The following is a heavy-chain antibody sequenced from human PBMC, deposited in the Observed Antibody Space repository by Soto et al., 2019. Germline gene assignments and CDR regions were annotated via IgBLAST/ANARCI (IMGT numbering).Heavy chain of an antibody. J-gene: IGHJ4*02. D-gene: IGHD2-2*01. CDR3: ARARYCSSTICYGGAFDY. CDR2: ISSGSSTI. CDR1: GFTFSSYN. V-gene: IGHV3-48*01. Sequence: EVQLVESGGGLVQPGGSLRLSCAASGFTFSSYNMNWVRQAPGKGLEWVAYISSGSSTIYYADSVKGRFTISRDNAKNSLYLQMNSLRAEDTAVYYCARARYCSSTICYGGAFDYWGQGTLVTVSS.